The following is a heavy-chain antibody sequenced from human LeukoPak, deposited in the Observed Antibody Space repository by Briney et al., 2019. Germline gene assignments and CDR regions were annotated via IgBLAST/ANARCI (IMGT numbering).Heavy chain of an antibody. D-gene: IGHD5-18*01. V-gene: IGHV1-69*01. Sequence: ASVKVSCKASGGTFSSYAISWVRQAPGQGLEWMGGIIPIFGTANYAQKFQGRVTITADESTSTAYMELSSLRSEDTAVYYCARDSQIQSRGFDYWGQGTLVTVSS. J-gene: IGHJ4*02. CDR2: IIPIFGTA. CDR3: ARDSQIQSRGFDY. CDR1: GGTFSSYA.